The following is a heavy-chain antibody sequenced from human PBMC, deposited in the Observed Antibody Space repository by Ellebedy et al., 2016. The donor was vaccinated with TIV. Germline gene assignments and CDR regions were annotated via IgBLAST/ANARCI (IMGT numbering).Heavy chain of an antibody. CDR1: GGSISSSSNY. CDR3: ARRVDTAMAAPGYYGMDV. Sequence: MPSETLSLTCTVSGGSISSSSNYWGWIRQPPGKGLEWIGSIYYSGSTYYNPSHKSPVTISVDTSKNQFSLKLSSVTAADTAVYYCARRVDTAMAAPGYYGMDVWGQGTTVTVSS. V-gene: IGHV4-39*01. J-gene: IGHJ6*02. D-gene: IGHD5-18*01. CDR2: IYYSGST.